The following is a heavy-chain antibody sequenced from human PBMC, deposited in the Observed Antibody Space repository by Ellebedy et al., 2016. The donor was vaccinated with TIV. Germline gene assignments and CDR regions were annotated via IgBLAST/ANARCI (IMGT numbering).Heavy chain of an antibody. V-gene: IGHV3-21*01. CDR2: ISSSSSYI. CDR1: GFTFSSYS. CDR3: ARGAAADFGYYGMDV. J-gene: IGHJ6*02. Sequence: GGSLRLXXAASGFTFSSYSMNWVRQAPGKGLEWVSSISSSSSYIYYADSVKGRFTISRDNAKNSLYLQMNSLRAGDTAVYYCARGAAADFGYYGMDVWGQGTTVTVSS. D-gene: IGHD6-25*01.